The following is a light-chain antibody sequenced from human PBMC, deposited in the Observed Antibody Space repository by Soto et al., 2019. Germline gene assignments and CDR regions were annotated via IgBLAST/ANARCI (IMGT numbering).Light chain of an antibody. J-gene: IGKJ2*01. CDR1: QSIGNY. CDR2: GAF. CDR3: QQSYSTPQT. Sequence: DIQMTQSPSPLSASVGDRVSITCRASQSIGNYLNWYQQKPGKAPKLLIYGAFRLQSGVPPRFSGSGSGTDFTLIISSLQPEDFATYCCQQSYSTPQTFGQGTKLEIK. V-gene: IGKV1-39*01.